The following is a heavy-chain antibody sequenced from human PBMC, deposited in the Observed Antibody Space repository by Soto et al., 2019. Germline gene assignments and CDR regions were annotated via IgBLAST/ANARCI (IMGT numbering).Heavy chain of an antibody. J-gene: IGHJ6*03. D-gene: IGHD2-2*01. CDR2: ISAYNGNT. Sequence: GASVKVSCKASGYTFTSYGISWVRQAPGQGLEWMGWISAYNGNTNYAQKLQGRVTMTTDTSTSTAYMELRSLRSDDTAVYYCAREGADQLLSYYYYMDVWGKGTTVTVSS. CDR1: GYTFTSYG. CDR3: AREGADQLLSYYYYMDV. V-gene: IGHV1-18*01.